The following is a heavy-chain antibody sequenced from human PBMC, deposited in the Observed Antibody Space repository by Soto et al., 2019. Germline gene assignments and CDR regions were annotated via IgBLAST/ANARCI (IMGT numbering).Heavy chain of an antibody. J-gene: IGHJ3*02. D-gene: IGHD6-13*01. Sequence: EVQLEESRGDLVQPGGSLRLSCAASGFTLSAYWMTWVRQAPGKGLEWVANINRDGSKKSYLDSVRGRFTISRDNVGNSLYLQMDSLRADDTALYYCARDVSPGSSSLYLDAFDIWGQGTMVTVSS. V-gene: IGHV3-7*05. CDR1: GFTLSAYW. CDR3: ARDVSPGSSSLYLDAFDI. CDR2: INRDGSKK.